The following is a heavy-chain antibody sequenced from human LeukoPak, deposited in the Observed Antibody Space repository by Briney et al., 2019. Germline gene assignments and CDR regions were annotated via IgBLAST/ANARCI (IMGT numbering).Heavy chain of an antibody. CDR1: GGSISSYY. CDR2: IYYSGTT. J-gene: IGHJ4*02. Sequence: SETLSLNCTVSGGSISSYYWSWIRQPPGKGLEWIGYIYYSGTTNYNPSLKSRVTISVDTSKNQFPLKLSSVTAADTAVYYCARGVYIAAAQYGYWGQGTLVTVSS. V-gene: IGHV4-59*01. CDR3: ARGVYIAAAQYGY. D-gene: IGHD6-13*01.